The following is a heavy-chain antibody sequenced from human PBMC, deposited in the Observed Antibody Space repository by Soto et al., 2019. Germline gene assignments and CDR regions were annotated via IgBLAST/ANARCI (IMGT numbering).Heavy chain of an antibody. D-gene: IGHD3-22*01. J-gene: IGHJ4*02. CDR1: GGAFSSYA. CDR3: ARGSWDYDTSGYYLFDY. CDR2: IIPMFGKA. V-gene: IGHV1-69*13. Sequence: GASVKVSWKTSGGAFSSYAISWVRQAPGQGLEWMGGIIPMFGKANYAQKFQGGVTITADESTSTANMELISLRSEDTAVYYCARGSWDYDTSGYYLFDYWGQGTLVTVSS.